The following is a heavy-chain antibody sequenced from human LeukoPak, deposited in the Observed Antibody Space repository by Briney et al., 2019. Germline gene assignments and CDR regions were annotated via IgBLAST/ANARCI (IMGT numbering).Heavy chain of an antibody. CDR2: INYSGNA. J-gene: IGHJ6*02. CDR3: ARNELISSNYYYYGMDV. CDR1: GGSISSGGNY. V-gene: IGHV4-31*03. Sequence: SETLSLTCTVSGGSISSGGNYWTWIRQNPGKGLEWIGYINYSGNAYYNPSLKSRVTISVDTSKNQFSLKLSSVTAADTAVYYCARNELISSNYYYYGMDVWGQGTTVTVSS.